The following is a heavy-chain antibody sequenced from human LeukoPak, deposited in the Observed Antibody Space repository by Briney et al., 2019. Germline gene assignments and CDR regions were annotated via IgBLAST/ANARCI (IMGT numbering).Heavy chain of an antibody. D-gene: IGHD3/OR15-3a*01. CDR3: ARLHGTIDY. CDR1: GGSISSYY. CDR2: IYYSGST. V-gene: IGHV4-59*08. Sequence: PSETLSLTCTVSGGSISSYYWSWIRQPPGKGLEWIGCIYYSGSTNYNPSLKSRVTISVDTSRNQFSLKLSSVTAADTAVYYCARLHGTIDYWGQGTLVTVSS. J-gene: IGHJ4*02.